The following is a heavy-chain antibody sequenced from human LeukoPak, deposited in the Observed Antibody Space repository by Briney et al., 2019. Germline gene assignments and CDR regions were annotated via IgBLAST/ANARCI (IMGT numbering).Heavy chain of an antibody. J-gene: IGHJ4*02. V-gene: IGHV1-8*01. CDR1: GYTFTSYD. CDR2: MNPNSGNT. CDR3: ARVDHSGSYYPIDY. Sequence: ASVKVSRKASGYTFTSYDINWVRQATGQGLEWMGWMNPNSGNTGYAQKFQGRVTMTRNTSISTAYMELSSLRSEDTAVYYCARVDHSGSYYPIDYWGQGTLVTVSS. D-gene: IGHD1-26*01.